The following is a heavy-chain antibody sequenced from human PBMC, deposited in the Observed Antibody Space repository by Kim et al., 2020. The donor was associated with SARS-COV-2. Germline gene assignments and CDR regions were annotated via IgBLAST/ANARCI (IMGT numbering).Heavy chain of an antibody. Sequence: YANSVKGRFTISRDNAKTTLYLQMNSLRAEDTAVYYCATAYSGSQYYFDYWGQGTLVTVSS. J-gene: IGHJ4*02. D-gene: IGHD1-26*01. CDR3: ATAYSGSQYYFDY. V-gene: IGHV3-74*01.